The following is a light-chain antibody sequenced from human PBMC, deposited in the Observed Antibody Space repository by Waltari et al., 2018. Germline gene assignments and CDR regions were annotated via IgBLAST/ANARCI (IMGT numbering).Light chain of an antibody. V-gene: IGLV2-14*01. CDR3: SSYSTTFTVL. J-gene: IGLJ3*02. CDR2: EVT. CDR1: SNHVGPHNL. Sequence: QSALPQPASVSGSLGQSISISCAGTSNHVGPHNLVSWYQQYPGRAPKLVIYEVTNRPSGISSRFSGSKSGNTASLTISGLQSEDEAEYFCSSYSTTFTVLFGGGTKVTV.